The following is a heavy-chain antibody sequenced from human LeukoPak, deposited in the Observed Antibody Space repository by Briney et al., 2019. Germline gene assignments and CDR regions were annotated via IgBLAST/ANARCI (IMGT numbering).Heavy chain of an antibody. CDR2: ISYDGSNK. CDR1: GFTFSPYN. CDR3: AKGGSGAIVVVTDDAFDI. D-gene: IGHD2-21*02. V-gene: IGHV3-30*18. Sequence: PGGSLRLSCAASGFTFSPYNMNWVRQAPGKGLEWVAVISYDGSNKYYADSVKGRFTISRDNSKNTLYLQMNSLRAEDTAVYYCAKGGSGAIVVVTDDAFDIWGQGTMVTVSS. J-gene: IGHJ3*02.